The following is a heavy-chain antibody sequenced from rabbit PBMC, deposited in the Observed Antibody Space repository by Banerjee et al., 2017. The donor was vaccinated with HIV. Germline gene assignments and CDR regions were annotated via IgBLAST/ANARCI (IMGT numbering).Heavy chain of an antibody. CDR2: IYGGGSGST. CDR3: ARGGVRNSYYTPFNL. D-gene: IGHD8-1*01. J-gene: IGHJ4*01. V-gene: IGHV1S40*01. CDR1: GIDFSSNYC. Sequence: QSLEESGGDLVKPGASLTLTCTASGIDFSSNYCMCWVRQAPGKRPEWIGCIYGGGSGSTYYANWAKGRFTISKTSSTTVTLQMTSLTAADTATYFCARGGVRNSYYTPFNLWGPGTLVTVS.